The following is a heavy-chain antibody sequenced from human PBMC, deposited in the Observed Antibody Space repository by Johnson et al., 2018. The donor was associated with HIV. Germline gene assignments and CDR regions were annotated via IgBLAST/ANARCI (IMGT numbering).Heavy chain of an antibody. CDR3: ARESTATRGDAFDI. CDR2: IYSGGST. Sequence: VQLVESGGGLIQPGGSLRLSCAASGFTVSSNYMSWVRQAPGKGLEWVSVIYSGGSTYYADSVKGRFTIYRDNSKNTLYLQMGSLRAEDMAVYYCARESTATRGDAFDIWGQGTMVTVSS. V-gene: IGHV3-66*03. D-gene: IGHD4-17*01. J-gene: IGHJ3*02. CDR1: GFTVSSNY.